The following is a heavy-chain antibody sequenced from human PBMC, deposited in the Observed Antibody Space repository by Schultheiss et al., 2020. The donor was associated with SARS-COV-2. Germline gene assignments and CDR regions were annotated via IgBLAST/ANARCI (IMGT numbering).Heavy chain of an antibody. CDR2: ISSSSSYI. V-gene: IGHV3-21*01. CDR3: ARGPQGSVGDSYGYVDY. Sequence: GGSLRLSCAASGFTFISYEMNWVRQAPGKGLEWVSSISSSSSYIYYADSVKGRFTISRDNAKNSLYLQMNSLRAEDTAVYYCARGPQGSVGDSYGYVDYWGQGILVTVSS. D-gene: IGHD5-18*01. J-gene: IGHJ4*02. CDR1: GFTFISYE.